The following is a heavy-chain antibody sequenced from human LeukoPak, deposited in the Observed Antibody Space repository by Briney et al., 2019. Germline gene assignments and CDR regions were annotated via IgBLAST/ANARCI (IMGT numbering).Heavy chain of an antibody. J-gene: IGHJ4*02. Sequence: PSETLSLTCAVYGGSFSGYYWSWIRQPPGKGLEWIGEINHSGSTNYNPSLKSRVTISVDTSKNQFSLKLSSVTAADTAVYYCARGGVVRGAKCHFDYWGQGTLVTVSS. D-gene: IGHD3-10*01. CDR3: ARGGVVRGAKCHFDY. V-gene: IGHV4-34*01. CDR1: GGSFSGYY. CDR2: INHSGST.